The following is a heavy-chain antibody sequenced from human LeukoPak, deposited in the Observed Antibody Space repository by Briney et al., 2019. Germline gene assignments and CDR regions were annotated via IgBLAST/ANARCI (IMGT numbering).Heavy chain of an antibody. CDR1: VGSISSGSYY. Sequence: PSQTLSLTCTVSVGSISSGSYYWSWIRQPAGKGLEWIGRIYTSGSTNYNPSLKSRVTISVDTSKNQFSLKLSSVTAADTAVYYCARAPITPFTYSWFDPWGQGTLVTVSS. D-gene: IGHD1-14*01. CDR2: IYTSGST. CDR3: ARAPITPFTYSWFDP. J-gene: IGHJ5*02. V-gene: IGHV4-61*02.